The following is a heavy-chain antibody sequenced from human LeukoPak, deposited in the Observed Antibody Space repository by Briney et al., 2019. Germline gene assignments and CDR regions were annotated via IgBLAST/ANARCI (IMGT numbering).Heavy chain of an antibody. D-gene: IGHD1-1*01. CDR1: GFSVRSNY. CDR3: ARDRRRLRGMNGDGDAFDI. CDR2: IYSDGSI. J-gene: IGHJ3*02. Sequence: PGGSLRLSCAASGFSVRSNYISWVHQAPGKGLEWVSMIYSDGSIFHADSVKGRFTMSRDNSRNTLDLQMNSLRVEDTAVYFCARDRRRLRGMNGDGDAFDIWGQGTMVTVSS. V-gene: IGHV3-53*01.